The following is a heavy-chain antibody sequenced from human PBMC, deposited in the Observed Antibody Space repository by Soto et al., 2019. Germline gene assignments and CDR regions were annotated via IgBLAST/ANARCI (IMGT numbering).Heavy chain of an antibody. CDR1: GYTFTSYY. CDR3: ARVGNYGAFYAFDI. J-gene: IGHJ3*02. V-gene: IGHV1-8*02. CDR2: INPNSGNT. D-gene: IGHD4-17*01. Sequence: GASVKVSCKAPGYTFTSYYVHWVRQAPGQGLEWMGRINPNSGNTGYAQKFQGRVTMTRNTSISTDYMELSSLRSEDTALYYCARVGNYGAFYAFDIWGQGTMVTVSS.